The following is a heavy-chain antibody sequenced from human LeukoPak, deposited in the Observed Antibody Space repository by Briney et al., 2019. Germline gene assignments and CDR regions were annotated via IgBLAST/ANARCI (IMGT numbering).Heavy chain of an antibody. D-gene: IGHD6-6*01. CDR2: ISGSGGST. CDR3: ARELEYSSSSGGWFDP. Sequence: GGSLRLSCAASGFTFSSYAMSWVRQAPGKGLEWVSAISGSGGSTYYADSVKGRFTTSRDNSKNTLYLQMNSLRAEDTAVYYCARELEYSSSSGGWFDPWGQGTLVTVSS. V-gene: IGHV3-23*01. CDR1: GFTFSSYA. J-gene: IGHJ5*02.